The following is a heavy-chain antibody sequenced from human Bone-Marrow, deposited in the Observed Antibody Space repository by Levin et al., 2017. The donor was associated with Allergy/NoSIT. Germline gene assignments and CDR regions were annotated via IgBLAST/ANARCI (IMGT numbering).Heavy chain of an antibody. CDR2: ISHDGSKQ. Sequence: SCAASGFNFGNYAMYWVRQAPGTGLEWVAYISHDGSKQWHADSVKGRFSISRDNSKNTPYLQMNNLRVDDTAMFYCARDLNRWQGSFDVWGRGTMFSVSS. D-gene: IGHD2-15*01. CDR3: ARDLNRWQGSFDV. V-gene: IGHV3-30*04. CDR1: GFNFGNYA. J-gene: IGHJ3*01.